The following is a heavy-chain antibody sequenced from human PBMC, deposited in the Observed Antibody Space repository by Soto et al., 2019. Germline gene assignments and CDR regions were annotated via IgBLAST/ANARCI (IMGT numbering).Heavy chain of an antibody. V-gene: IGHV2-26*01. CDR3: ARFTMVRGVIMNFDY. CDR2: IFSNDEK. Sequence: QVTLKESGPVLVKPTETLTLTCTVSGFSLSNARMGVSWIRQPPGKALEWLAHIFSNDEKSYSTSLKSRLTISKDPSKSQVVLTMTNMDPVDTATYYCARFTMVRGVIMNFDYWGQGTLVTVSS. D-gene: IGHD3-10*01. J-gene: IGHJ4*02. CDR1: GFSLSNARMG.